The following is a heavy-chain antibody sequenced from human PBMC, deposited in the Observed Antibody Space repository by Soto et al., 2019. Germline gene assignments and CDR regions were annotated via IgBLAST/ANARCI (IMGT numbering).Heavy chain of an antibody. CDR3: AKGAVPAAIGGNWFDP. Sequence: GGSLRLSCAASGFTFSSYAMSWVRQAPGKGLEWVSAISGSGGSTYYADSVKGRFTISRDNSKNTLYLQMNSLRAEDMAVYYCAKGAVPAAIGGNWFDPWGQGTLVTVSS. D-gene: IGHD2-2*01. CDR1: GFTFSSYA. J-gene: IGHJ5*02. CDR2: ISGSGGST. V-gene: IGHV3-23*01.